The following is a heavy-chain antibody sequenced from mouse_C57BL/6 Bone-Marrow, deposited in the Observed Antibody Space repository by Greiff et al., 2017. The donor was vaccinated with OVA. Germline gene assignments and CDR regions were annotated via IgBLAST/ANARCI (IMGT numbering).Heavy chain of an antibody. Sequence: QVQLQQSGPELVKPGASVKLSCKASGYTFTSYDINWVKQRPGQGLEWIGWIYPRAGSTKYNEKFKGKATLTVDTSSSTAYMELHSLTSEDSAVYFCARWGYYGSSHFDYWGQGTTLTVSS. CDR3: ARWGYYGSSHFDY. CDR1: GYTFTSYD. D-gene: IGHD1-1*01. V-gene: IGHV1-85*01. CDR2: IYPRAGST. J-gene: IGHJ2*01.